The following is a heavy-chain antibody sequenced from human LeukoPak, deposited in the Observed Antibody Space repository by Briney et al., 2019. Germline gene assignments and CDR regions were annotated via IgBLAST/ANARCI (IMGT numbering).Heavy chain of an antibody. D-gene: IGHD6-13*01. CDR3: ARQPKLAAAGNYYYYSLDI. CDR2: LYNSGST. CDR1: GGSISGYY. Sequence: PSETLSLTCTVSGGSISGYYWSWIRQSPGKGLEWIGYLYNSGSTRYSPSLKSRVTISLDTSKNQISLRLTSVTAADTAVYYCARQPKLAAAGNYYYYSLDIWGQGTTVTVSS. J-gene: IGHJ6*02. V-gene: IGHV4-59*01.